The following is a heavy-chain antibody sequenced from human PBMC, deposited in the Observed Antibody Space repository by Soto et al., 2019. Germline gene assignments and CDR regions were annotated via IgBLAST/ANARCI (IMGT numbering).Heavy chain of an antibody. CDR1: GFTFSSYG. V-gene: IGHV3-30*18. Sequence: GGSLRLSCAASGFTFSSYGMHWVRQAPGKGLEWVAVISYDGSNKYYADSVKGRFTISRDNSKNTLYLQMNSLRAEDTAVYYCAKPGGSGSYYNYYYYYMDVWGKGTTVTVSS. CDR3: AKPGGSGSYYNYYYYYMDV. J-gene: IGHJ6*03. CDR2: ISYDGSNK. D-gene: IGHD3-10*01.